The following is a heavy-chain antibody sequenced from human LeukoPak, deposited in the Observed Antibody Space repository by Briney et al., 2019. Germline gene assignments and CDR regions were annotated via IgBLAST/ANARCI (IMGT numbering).Heavy chain of an antibody. CDR2: IYYSGST. D-gene: IGHD3-9*01. CDR3: ASGYDISPRVDY. V-gene: IGHV4-30-4*08. J-gene: IGHJ4*02. Sequence: PSETLSLTCAVYGGSFSGYYWSWIRQPPGKGLEWIGYIYYSGSTYYNPSLKSRVTISVDTSKNQFSLKLSSVTAADTAVYYCASGYDISPRVDYWGQGTLVTVSS. CDR1: GGSFSGYY.